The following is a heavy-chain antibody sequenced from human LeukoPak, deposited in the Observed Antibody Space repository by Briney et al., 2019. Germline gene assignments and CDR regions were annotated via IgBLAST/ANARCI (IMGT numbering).Heavy chain of an antibody. J-gene: IGHJ6*03. CDR1: GGTFSDYY. CDR3: VREHNIVIPTASTYYYYYMDV. V-gene: IGHV4-34*12. Sequence: SETLSLTCAVYGGTFSDYYWSWIRQSPGKGLEWIGEVMDSVRTNYNPSLKSRVTISIDTSKNQFSLRLSSMTAADTAVYYCVREHNIVIPTASTYYYYYMDVWGKGTTVTVSS. D-gene: IGHD5-12*01. CDR2: VMDSVRT.